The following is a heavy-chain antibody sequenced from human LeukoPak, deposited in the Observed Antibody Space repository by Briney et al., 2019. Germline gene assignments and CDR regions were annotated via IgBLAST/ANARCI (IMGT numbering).Heavy chain of an antibody. CDR2: INPDGSAK. D-gene: IGHD5-12*01. CDR1: GFTFSNVW. Sequence: GGSLRLSCAASGFTFSNVWMSWVRQTPDKELEWGANINPDGSAKNYVGSVKGRFTISRDNANNPLSLQMNSLRAEDTAVYYCARLSLVATTLNTNDYWGQGTLVTVSS. J-gene: IGHJ4*02. CDR3: ARLSLVATTLNTNDY. V-gene: IGHV3-7*01.